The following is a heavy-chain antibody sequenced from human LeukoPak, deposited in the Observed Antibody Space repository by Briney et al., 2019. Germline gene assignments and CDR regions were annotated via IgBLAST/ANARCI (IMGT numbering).Heavy chain of an antibody. CDR3: ARDLSGIAGYTYGRGIDY. V-gene: IGHV3-23*01. Sequence: GGSLRLSCAPSGFTFSSYAMNSVRQAPGEGLEWVSAISGSGSTTYYADSVKGRFTISRDNSKNTLFLQMNSLRAEDTAVYYCARDLSGIAGYTYGRGIDYWGQGTLVTVSS. J-gene: IGHJ4*02. CDR1: GFTFSSYA. D-gene: IGHD5-18*01. CDR2: ISGSGSTT.